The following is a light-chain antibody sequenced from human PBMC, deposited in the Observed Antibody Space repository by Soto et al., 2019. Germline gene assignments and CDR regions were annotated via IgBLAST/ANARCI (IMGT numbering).Light chain of an antibody. CDR2: EVS. J-gene: IGLJ3*02. Sequence: QSVLTQPASVSGSPGQSITISCTGTSSDVGGFNYVSWYQQLPGKAPKLMIYEVSLRPSGVSNRFSGSKSGNTASLTISGLQAEDEADYYCSSYTGSSTLEVFGGGTKLTVL. CDR3: SSYTGSSTLEV. V-gene: IGLV2-14*01. CDR1: SSDVGGFNY.